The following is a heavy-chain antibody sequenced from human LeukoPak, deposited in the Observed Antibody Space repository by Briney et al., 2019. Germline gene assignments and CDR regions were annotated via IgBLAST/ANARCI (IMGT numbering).Heavy chain of an antibody. Sequence: GASVKVSCKASGYTFTGYYMHWVRQAPGQGLEWMGWINPNSGGTNYAQKFQGRVTMTRDTSISTAYMELSRLRSDDTAVYYCARDLYDILTGYYMIGLNYRGQGTLVTVSS. CDR3: ARDLYDILTGYYMIGLNY. V-gene: IGHV1-2*02. CDR1: GYTFTGYY. D-gene: IGHD3-9*01. J-gene: IGHJ4*02. CDR2: INPNSGGT.